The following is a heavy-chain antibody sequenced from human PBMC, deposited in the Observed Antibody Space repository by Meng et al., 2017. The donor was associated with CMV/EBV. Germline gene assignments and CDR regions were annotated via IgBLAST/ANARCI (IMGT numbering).Heavy chain of an antibody. Sequence: CAASGFTFSDYWRHWVRKAPGKGLVWGSRIKYEGRGTTYASCVRGRFTSSRDNAQNTVYLRMNSLRAEDTAVYYCAKYCSSGACLDYWGQGTLVTVSS. D-gene: IGHD2-2*01. CDR1: GFTFSDYW. CDR2: IKYEGRGT. CDR3: AKYCSSGACLDY. J-gene: IGHJ4*02. V-gene: IGHV3-74*03.